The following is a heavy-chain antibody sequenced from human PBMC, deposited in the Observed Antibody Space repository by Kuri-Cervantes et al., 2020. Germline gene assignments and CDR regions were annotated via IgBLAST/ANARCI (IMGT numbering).Heavy chain of an antibody. J-gene: IGHJ4*02. D-gene: IGHD4-23*01. V-gene: IGHV1-2*02. CDR3: AREVRDFDDPRGDY. CDR1: GYSFTDYY. CDR2: INPNSGGT. Sequence: ASVKVSCKASGYSFTDYYIHWVRQAPGQGLEWMGWINPNSGGTNYAQKFQGRVTMARDTSINTAYMELRRLRSDDTAVYYCAREVRDFDDPRGDYWGQGTLVTVSS.